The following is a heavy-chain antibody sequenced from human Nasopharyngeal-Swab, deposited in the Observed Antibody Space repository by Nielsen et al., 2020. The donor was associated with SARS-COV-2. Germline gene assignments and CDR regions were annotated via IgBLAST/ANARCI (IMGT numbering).Heavy chain of an antibody. CDR1: GGSISSSNW. Sequence: SETLSLTCAVSGGSISSSNWWCWVRQPPGTGLEWRGEIYHSGSTNYNPSLKSRVTILVNKSKNHFSLKLSSVTAAETAVYYCARVLAERAYYDFWSGYPDYYYGMDVWGQGTTVTVSS. CDR3: ARVLAERAYYDFWSGYPDYYYGMDV. V-gene: IGHV4-4*02. CDR2: IYHSGST. D-gene: IGHD3-3*01. J-gene: IGHJ6*02.